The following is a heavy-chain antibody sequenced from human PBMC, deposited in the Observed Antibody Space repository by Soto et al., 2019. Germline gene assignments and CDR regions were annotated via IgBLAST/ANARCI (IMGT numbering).Heavy chain of an antibody. J-gene: IGHJ4*02. CDR3: ARHLLWFGEDFPYYGETRFDY. V-gene: IGHV4-59*08. CDR2: IYYGGTT. D-gene: IGHD3-10*01. Sequence: PSETLSLTCRLSGGSFSPNYWGWFRQSPGKGLEWVGYIYYGGTTSYNPSLKSRVTISLETSKSHFSLKLTSVTAADTAVYYCARHLLWFGEDFPYYGETRFDYWAQGTLVTVSS. CDR1: GGSFSPNY.